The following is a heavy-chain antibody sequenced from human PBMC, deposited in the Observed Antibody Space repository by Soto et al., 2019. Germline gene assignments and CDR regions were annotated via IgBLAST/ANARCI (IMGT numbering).Heavy chain of an antibody. CDR2: IYPGDSDT. CDR1: GYSFTSYW. CDR3: TRHVNIEAAGFLWYLDL. D-gene: IGHD6-13*01. Sequence: PGESLKISCKGSGYSFTSYWIGWVRQMPGKGLEWMGIIYPGDSDTRHSPSFQGQVTISADKSISTAYLQWSSLKASDTAMYYCTRHVNIEAAGFLWYLDLWGRGAMGAVSS. J-gene: IGHJ2*01. V-gene: IGHV5-51*01.